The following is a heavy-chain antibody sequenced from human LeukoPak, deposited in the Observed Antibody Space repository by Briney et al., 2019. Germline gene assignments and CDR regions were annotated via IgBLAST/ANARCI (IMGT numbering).Heavy chain of an antibody. CDR1: GFTVSSDY. J-gene: IGHJ4*02. CDR3: ARATLDN. Sequence: PGGSLRLSCAASGFTVSSDYISWLRQAPGKGLEWVSVIYSGGSTNYADSVRARFTISRDNSKNTVYLQMNSLRVEDTAVYYCARATLDNWGQGTLVTVSS. V-gene: IGHV3-53*01. CDR2: IYSGGST.